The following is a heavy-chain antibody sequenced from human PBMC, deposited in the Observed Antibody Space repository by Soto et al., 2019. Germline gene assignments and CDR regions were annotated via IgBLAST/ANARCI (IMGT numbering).Heavy chain of an antibody. J-gene: IGHJ6*02. CDR2: ITSASDYI. D-gene: IGHD2-15*01. CDR1: GFTFGAYS. V-gene: IGHV3-21*01. Sequence: GGSLRLSCAASGFTFGAYSMNWVRQAPGRGLEWVSSITSASDYIYYADSVTGRFTISRDNAKNSLYLQMNSLRAEDTAVYYCARQLSGGSSDCLYFGADVWRQGTTVTVSS. CDR3: ARQLSGGSSDCLYFGADV.